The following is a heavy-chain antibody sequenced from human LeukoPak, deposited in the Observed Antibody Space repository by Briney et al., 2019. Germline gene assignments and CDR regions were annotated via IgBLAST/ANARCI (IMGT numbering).Heavy chain of an antibody. CDR3: AKSVY. CDR1: GFTFSNSW. CDR2: IKEDGSEK. Sequence: GGSLRLSCAASGFTFSNSWMSWVRQAPGQGLEWVASIKEDGSEKHYVDSVKGRFTISRDNAKNSLYLQMNSLRAEDTAVYYCAKSVYWGQGTLVIVSP. V-gene: IGHV3-7*01. J-gene: IGHJ4*02.